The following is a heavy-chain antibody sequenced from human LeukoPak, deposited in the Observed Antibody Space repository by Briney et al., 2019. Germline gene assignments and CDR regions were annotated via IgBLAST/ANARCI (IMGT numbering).Heavy chain of an antibody. CDR3: ARYDFILISYFDL. CDR1: GFTVSNNY. Sequence: PGGPLRLSCAASGFTVSNNYMSWVRQAPGKKLVWVSDIYSDGTTFYADSVKGRFTISRDNSKNTLYLQMNSLRAEDTAVYHCARYDFILISYFDLWGRGALVTVSS. V-gene: IGHV3-53*01. D-gene: IGHD3-3*01. CDR2: IYSDGTT. J-gene: IGHJ2*01.